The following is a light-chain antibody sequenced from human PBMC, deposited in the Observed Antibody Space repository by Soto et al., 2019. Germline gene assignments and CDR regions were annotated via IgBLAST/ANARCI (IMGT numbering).Light chain of an antibody. CDR3: SSYTTSTTRV. Sequence: QSALTQPASVSGSPGQSITISCAGTSRDVGVYDFVSWYQQHPGKAPKLLIYDVNNRPAGISNRFSGSKSGNTASLTISGLQAEDEADYYCSSYTTSTTRVFGGGTKLTVL. CDR1: SRDVGVYDF. V-gene: IGLV2-14*03. CDR2: DVN. J-gene: IGLJ2*01.